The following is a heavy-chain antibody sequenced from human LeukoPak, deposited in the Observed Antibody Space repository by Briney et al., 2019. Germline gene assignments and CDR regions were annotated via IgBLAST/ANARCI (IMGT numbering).Heavy chain of an antibody. J-gene: IGHJ4*02. Sequence: PGGSLRLSCATSGFTFSNYAMTWVRQAPGKGLEWVSAISGSGGSTYYADSVKGRFTISRDNSKNTLYLQMNSLRAEDTAVYYCAKGGGSLGYWGQGTLVTVSS. CDR3: AKGGGSLGY. D-gene: IGHD3-10*01. CDR1: GFTFSNYA. CDR2: ISGSGGST. V-gene: IGHV3-23*01.